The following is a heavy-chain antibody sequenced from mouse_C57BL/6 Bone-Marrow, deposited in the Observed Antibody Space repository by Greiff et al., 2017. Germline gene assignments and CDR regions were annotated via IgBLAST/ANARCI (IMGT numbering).Heavy chain of an antibody. Sequence: QVQLKESGPGLVQPSQSLSITCTVSGFSLTSSGVHWVRQSPGKGLEWLGVIWSGGSTDYNAAFISRLSISKDNSKSQVFFKMNSLQADDTAIYYCARDGNFLWYFDVWGTGTTVTVSS. D-gene: IGHD2-1*01. CDR3: ARDGNFLWYFDV. J-gene: IGHJ1*03. V-gene: IGHV2-2*01. CDR2: IWSGGST. CDR1: GFSLTSSG.